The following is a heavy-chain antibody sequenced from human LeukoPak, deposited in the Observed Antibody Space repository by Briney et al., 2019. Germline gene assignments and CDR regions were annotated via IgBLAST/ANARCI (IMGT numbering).Heavy chain of an antibody. CDR3: ARNAGAYSYEF. Sequence: SETLSLTCTVSGGSISSYYWSWIRQPPGKGLEWIGYISDTGSTNYNPSLKSRVTISVDTSKNQFSLKVTSVAAADTAVYFCARNAGAYSYEFWGQGVLVSVSS. V-gene: IGHV4-59*01. CDR1: GGSISSYY. J-gene: IGHJ4*02. D-gene: IGHD5-18*01. CDR2: ISDTGST.